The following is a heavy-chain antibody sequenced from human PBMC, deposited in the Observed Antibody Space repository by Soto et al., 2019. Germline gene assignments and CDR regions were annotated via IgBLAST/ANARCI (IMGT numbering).Heavy chain of an antibody. D-gene: IGHD3-9*01. J-gene: IGHJ6*02. V-gene: IGHV1-69*01. Sequence: QVQLVQSGAEVKKPGSSVKVSCKASGGTFSSYAISWVRQAPGQGLEWMGGIIPICGTANYAQKFQGRVTITADESTSTAYMELSSLRSEDTAVYYCARDGTGYYSGFYYYGMDVWGQGTTVTGSS. CDR2: IIPICGTA. CDR1: GGTFSSYA. CDR3: ARDGTGYYSGFYYYGMDV.